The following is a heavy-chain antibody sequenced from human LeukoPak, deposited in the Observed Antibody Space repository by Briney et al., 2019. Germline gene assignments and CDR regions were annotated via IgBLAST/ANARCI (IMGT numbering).Heavy chain of an antibody. J-gene: IGHJ4*02. V-gene: IGHV5-51*01. CDR1: GYRFTTYW. CDR2: IYPGDSDT. Sequence: GESLKISCKGSGYRFTTYWIGWVRQMPGKGLEWMGIIYPGDSDTRYSPSFQGQVTISADKSISTAYLQWSSLRASDTAIYYCARRRLSGNYRSPFDYWGQGTLVTVSS. CDR3: ARRRLSGNYRSPFDY. D-gene: IGHD1-26*01.